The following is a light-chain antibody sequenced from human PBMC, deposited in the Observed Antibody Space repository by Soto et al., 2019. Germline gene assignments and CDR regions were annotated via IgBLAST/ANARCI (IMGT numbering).Light chain of an antibody. CDR2: GAS. CDR3: QQYNDWPRT. J-gene: IGKJ1*01. CDR1: QTVRSN. V-gene: IGKV3-15*01. Sequence: EIVMTQSPATLSVSPGDRATLSCRASQTVRSNLAWYQQKAGQAPRVLIHGASTRATGIPDRFSGSGSGTDFTLTISSLQSEDFAVYYCQQYNDWPRTFGQGTKVESK.